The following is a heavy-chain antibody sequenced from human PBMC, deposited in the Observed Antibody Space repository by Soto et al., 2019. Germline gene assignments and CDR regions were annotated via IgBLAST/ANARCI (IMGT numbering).Heavy chain of an antibody. J-gene: IGHJ4*02. CDR1: GFTFSDYY. V-gene: IGHV3-11*01. D-gene: IGHD3-22*01. CDR2: ISSSGSTI. Sequence: GGSLRLSCAASGFTFSDYYMSWIRQAPGKGLEWVSYISSSGSTIYYADSVKGRFTISRDNAKNSLYLQMNSLRAEDTAVYYCARSDSSGYSTPVDRGQGTLVTVSS. CDR3: ARSDSSGYSTPVD.